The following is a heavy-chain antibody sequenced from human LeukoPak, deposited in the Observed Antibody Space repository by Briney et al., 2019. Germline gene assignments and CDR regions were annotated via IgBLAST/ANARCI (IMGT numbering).Heavy chain of an antibody. CDR2: INPSGGST. Sequence: ASVKVSCKASGYTFTSYYMHWVRQAPGQGLEWMGIINPSGGSTSYAQKFQGRVTMTRDTSTSTVYMELSSLRSEDTAVYYCARGARFYDTSGCLDYWGQGTLVTVSS. CDR3: ARGARFYDTSGCLDY. CDR1: GYTFTSYY. J-gene: IGHJ4*02. D-gene: IGHD3-22*01. V-gene: IGHV1-46*01.